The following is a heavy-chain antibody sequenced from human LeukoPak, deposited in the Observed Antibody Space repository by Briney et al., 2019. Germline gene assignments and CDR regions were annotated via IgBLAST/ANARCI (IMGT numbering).Heavy chain of an antibody. CDR3: ARDVDGYNSYFDY. CDR2: IIPIFGTA. J-gene: IGHJ4*02. D-gene: IGHD5-24*01. V-gene: IGHV1-69*13. Sequence: GASVNVSCKASGGTFSSYAISWVRQAPGQGLEWMGGIIPIFGTANYAQKFQGRVTITADESTSTAYMELSSLRSEDTAVYYCARDVDGYNSYFDYWGQGTLVTVSS. CDR1: GGTFSSYA.